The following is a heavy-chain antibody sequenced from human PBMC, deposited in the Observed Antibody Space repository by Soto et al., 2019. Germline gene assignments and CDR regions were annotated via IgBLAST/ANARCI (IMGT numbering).Heavy chain of an antibody. Sequence: SETLSLTCNVSGGSIYTYYWNWVRQSPGKGLEWIGYISDGGSTNYNPSLKSRVTISVDTSKKQVSLKLSSVSAPDTAVYYCARGTPITMVRGAIFDYWGQGTLVTVSS. D-gene: IGHD3-10*01. V-gene: IGHV4-59*01. CDR3: ARGTPITMVRGAIFDY. CDR1: GGSIYTYY. J-gene: IGHJ4*02. CDR2: ISDGGST.